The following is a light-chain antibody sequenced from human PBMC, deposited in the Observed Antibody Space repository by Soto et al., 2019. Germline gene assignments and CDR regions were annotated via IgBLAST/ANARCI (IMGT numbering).Light chain of an antibody. CDR1: QSVSSSY. J-gene: IGKJ4*01. CDR2: GAS. Sequence: EIVLTQSPGTLSLSPGERATLSCRASQSVSSSYLAWYQQKPGQAPRLLIYGASSRATGIPDRFSGSASGTDFTLTISRLEPEDFAVHYCQQYGSSPVTFGGGTKVDIK. CDR3: QQYGSSPVT. V-gene: IGKV3-20*01.